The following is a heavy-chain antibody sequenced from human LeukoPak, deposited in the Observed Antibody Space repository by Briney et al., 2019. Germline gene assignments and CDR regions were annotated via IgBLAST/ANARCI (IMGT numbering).Heavy chain of an antibody. Sequence: SETLSLTCAVSGGSMSDHYWSWIRQTPGTTLEWIGYIYATGNTNYSPSLKGRVTISLDTSKNHFSPRLRSVTAADTALYYCARHFRRDYPDSGSSQYFHYIDVWGKGTTVVVSS. CDR3: ARHFRRDYPDSGSSQYFHYIDV. CDR1: GGSMSDHY. CDR2: IYATGNT. V-gene: IGHV4-4*09. J-gene: IGHJ6*03. D-gene: IGHD3-10*01.